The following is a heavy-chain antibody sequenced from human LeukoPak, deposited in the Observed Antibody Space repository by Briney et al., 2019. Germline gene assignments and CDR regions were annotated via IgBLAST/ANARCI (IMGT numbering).Heavy chain of an antibody. CDR3: EIHSGFGELPPTSNYYYYMDV. D-gene: IGHD3-10*01. CDR1: GGSISSYY. CDR2: IHYTGST. J-gene: IGHJ6*03. V-gene: IGHV4-59*12. Sequence: SETLSLTCTVSGGSISSYYWSWIRQSPGKGLECIGYIHYTGSTNYNPSLKSRVTISVETSKNQFSLKLSSVTAADTAVYYCEIHSGFGELPPTSNYYYYMDVWGKGTTVTVSS.